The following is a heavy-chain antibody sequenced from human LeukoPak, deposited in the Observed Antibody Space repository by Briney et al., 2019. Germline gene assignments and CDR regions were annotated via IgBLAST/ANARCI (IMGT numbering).Heavy chain of an antibody. CDR3: ATRGYSYGSDAFDI. J-gene: IGHJ3*02. D-gene: IGHD5-18*01. Sequence: GESLKISCKGSGYSFTSYWIGWVRQMPGKGLGWVGIIYPGDSDTRYSPSFQGKVTISADKSISTAYLQWSSLKASDTAMYYCATRGYSYGSDAFDIWGQGTMVTVSS. V-gene: IGHV5-51*01. CDR2: IYPGDSDT. CDR1: GYSFTSYW.